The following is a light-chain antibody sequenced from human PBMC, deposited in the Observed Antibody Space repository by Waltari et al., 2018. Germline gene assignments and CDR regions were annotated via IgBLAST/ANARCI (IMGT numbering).Light chain of an antibody. CDR3: LQYKNSPHI. Sequence: DIQMTQSPSSLSASVGDTVTITCRASQSISTWLDWYQQKPGRAPKLLIYKASTLQVGVPSRFSGSGSETEFTLRISSLQPEDFGSYFCLQYKNSPHIFGQGTKVEIK. CDR1: QSISTW. J-gene: IGKJ2*01. V-gene: IGKV1-17*01. CDR2: KAS.